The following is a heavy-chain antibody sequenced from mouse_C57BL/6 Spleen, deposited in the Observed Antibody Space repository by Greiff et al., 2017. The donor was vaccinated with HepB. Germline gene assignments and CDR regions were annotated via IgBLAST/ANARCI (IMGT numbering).Heavy chain of an antibody. V-gene: IGHV5-17*01. CDR2: ISSGSSTI. Sequence: EVKLVESGGGLVKPGGSLKLSCAASGFTFSDYGMHWVRQAPEKGLEWVAYISSGSSTIYYADTVKGRFTISRDNAKNTLFLQMTSLRSEDTAMYYCASQGLDYYGRYAMDYWGQGTSVTVSS. J-gene: IGHJ4*01. CDR3: ASQGLDYYGRYAMDY. D-gene: IGHD1-1*01. CDR1: GFTFSDYG.